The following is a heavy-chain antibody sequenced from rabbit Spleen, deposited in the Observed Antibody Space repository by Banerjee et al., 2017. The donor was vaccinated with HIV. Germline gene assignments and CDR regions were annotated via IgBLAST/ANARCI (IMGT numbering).Heavy chain of an antibody. CDR3: ARDTGTSFSTYGMDL. V-gene: IGHV1S45*01. J-gene: IGHJ6*01. D-gene: IGHD8-1*01. CDR2: IGAGSSGST. CDR1: GFSFNSGYD. Sequence: QEQLVESGGGLVQPGASLTLTCTASGFSFNSGYDMCWVRQAPGKGLEWIACIGAGSSGSTYSATWAKGRFTISKTSSTTVTLQMTSLTAADTATYFCARDTGTSFSTYGMDLWGQGTLVTVS.